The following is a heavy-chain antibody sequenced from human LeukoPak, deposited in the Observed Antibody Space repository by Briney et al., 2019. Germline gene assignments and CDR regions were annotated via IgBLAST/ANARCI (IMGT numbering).Heavy chain of an antibody. CDR1: GFTFSSYS. D-gene: IGHD2-2*01. V-gene: IGHV3-21*01. CDR2: ISSSSSYI. Sequence: GGSLRLSCAASGFTFSSYSMNWVRQAPGKGLEWVSSISSSSSYIYYADSVKGRFTISRDNAKNSLYLQMNSLRAEDTTVYYCARVGGCSSTSCYYYYYYMDVWGKGTTVTVSS. J-gene: IGHJ6*03. CDR3: ARVGGCSSTSCYYYYYYMDV.